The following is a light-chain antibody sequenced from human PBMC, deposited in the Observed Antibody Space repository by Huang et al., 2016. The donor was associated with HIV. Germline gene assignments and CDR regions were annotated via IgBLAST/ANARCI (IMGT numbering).Light chain of an antibody. V-gene: IGKV3-11*01. CDR1: QSVRSY. CDR3: QQRSAWPLT. CDR2: DAS. J-gene: IGKJ4*01. Sequence: EIVLTQSPATLSLSPGERATLSCRASQSVRSYLAWYQQKPGQAPRLLIYDASNSATGIPARFSGSGSGTDFTLTISNLQSEDFAVYYCQQRSAWPLTFGGGTKVEI.